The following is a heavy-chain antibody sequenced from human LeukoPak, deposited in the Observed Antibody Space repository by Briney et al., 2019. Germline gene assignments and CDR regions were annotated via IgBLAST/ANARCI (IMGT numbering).Heavy chain of an antibody. CDR1: GGTFSSYA. CDR3: ARGGVQDIVVVPAANGIDY. CDR2: IIPIFGTA. Sequence: ASVKVSCKASGGTFSSYAISWVRQAPGQGLEWMGGIIPIFGTANYAQKFQGRVTITTDESTSTAYMELSSLRSDDTAVYYCARGGVQDIVVVPAANGIDYWGQGTLVTVSS. V-gene: IGHV1-69*05. D-gene: IGHD2-2*01. J-gene: IGHJ4*02.